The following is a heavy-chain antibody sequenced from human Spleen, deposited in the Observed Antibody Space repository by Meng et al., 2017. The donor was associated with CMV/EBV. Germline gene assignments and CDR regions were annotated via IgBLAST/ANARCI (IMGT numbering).Heavy chain of an antibody. V-gene: IGHV3-15*01. CDR1: FTFSNAW. D-gene: IGHD3-3*01. Sequence: FTFSNAWMSWVRQAPGKGLEWVGRIKSKTDGGTTDYAAPAKGRFTISRDDSKNTLYLQMNSLKTEDTAVYYCTTDFAIFGVVVRDFDYWGQGTLVTVSS. CDR3: TTDFAIFGVVVRDFDY. J-gene: IGHJ4*02. CDR2: IKSKTDGGTT.